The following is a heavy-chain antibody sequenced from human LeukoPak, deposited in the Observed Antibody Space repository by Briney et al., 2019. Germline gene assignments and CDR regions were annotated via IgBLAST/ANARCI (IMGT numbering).Heavy chain of an antibody. CDR1: GFTFSSYW. D-gene: IGHD4-23*01. CDR3: GRGYGGNRLVDY. J-gene: IGHJ4*02. CDR2: MNSDGSIT. V-gene: IGHV3-74*01. Sequence: GGSLRLSCAASGFTFSSYWMYWVRQVPGKGLVWVSRMNSDGSITTYADSVKGRFTIPRDNAKNKLDLQMNSLRAEDTAVYYCGRGYGGNRLVDYWGQGTLVTVSS.